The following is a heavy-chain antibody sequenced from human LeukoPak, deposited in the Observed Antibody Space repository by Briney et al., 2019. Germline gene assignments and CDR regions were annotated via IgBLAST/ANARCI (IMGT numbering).Heavy chain of an antibody. CDR2: IGWNGDGI. CDR1: GFIFDDHP. Sequence: PGRSLRLSCATSGFIFDDHPMHWVRQAPGKGLEWVSGIGWNGDGIGYADAVKGRFTISRDNAKNSLYLQLNSLRAEDTALYYCVKDMPTTDAFDVWGQGTMVTVSS. D-gene: IGHD5-12*01. V-gene: IGHV3-9*01. CDR3: VKDMPTTDAFDV. J-gene: IGHJ3*01.